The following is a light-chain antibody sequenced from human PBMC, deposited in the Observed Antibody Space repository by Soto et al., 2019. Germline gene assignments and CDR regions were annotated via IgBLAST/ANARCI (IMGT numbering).Light chain of an antibody. CDR1: SSNIGSNY. J-gene: IGLJ1*01. V-gene: IGLV1-47*01. CDR2: RNN. CDR3: AAWDDSLSCYNYV. Sequence: QSVLTQPPSASGTPGQRVTISCSGSSSNIGSNYVYWYQQLPGTAPKLLIYRNNQRPSGVPDRFSGSKSGTSASLAISGLRSEDEADYYCAAWDDSLSCYNYVFGTGTKVTVL.